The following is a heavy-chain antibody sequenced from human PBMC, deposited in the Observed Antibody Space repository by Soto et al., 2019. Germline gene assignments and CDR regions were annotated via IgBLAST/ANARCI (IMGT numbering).Heavy chain of an antibody. J-gene: IGHJ4*02. Sequence: GGSLRLSCSGSGFTFCGYAISWFRQAPGKGLEWISFIRSMTYDGTTDYAPSLRDRFSISRDDSKSSTYLQMNSLKTEDTAVYYCAKDPWGYFDGLLSAKALDYWGQGTLVTVSS. V-gene: IGHV3-49*03. D-gene: IGHD3-9*01. CDR2: IRSMTYDGTT. CDR3: AKDPWGYFDGLLSAKALDY. CDR1: GFTFCGYA.